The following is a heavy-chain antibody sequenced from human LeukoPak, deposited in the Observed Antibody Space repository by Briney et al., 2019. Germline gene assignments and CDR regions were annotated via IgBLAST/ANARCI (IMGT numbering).Heavy chain of an antibody. CDR1: GFTFTDYP. D-gene: IGHD3-9*01. CDR2: IRTTAEGANYA. V-gene: IGHV3-48*02. CDR3: ATDQRYAFDY. J-gene: IGHJ4*02. Sequence: GSLRLSCATSGFTFTDYPMNWVRQAPGKGLEWVSNIRTTAEGANYAYYADSVKGRVTISRDDAKNTLYLHMSSLRDDDTAVYYCATDQRYAFDYWGQGILVTVSS.